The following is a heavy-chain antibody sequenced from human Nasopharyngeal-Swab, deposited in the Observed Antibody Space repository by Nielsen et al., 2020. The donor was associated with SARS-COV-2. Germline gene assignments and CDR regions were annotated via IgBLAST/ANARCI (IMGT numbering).Heavy chain of an antibody. CDR1: GFIFSNYW. CDR3: AAGSDY. Sequence: LKISCAGSGFIFSNYWMHWVRQAPGKGLVWVSRIRGDGSDPSYADSVKGRFTISRDDSENTLYLQMNSLKTEDTAVYYCAAGSDYWGQGTLVTVSS. J-gene: IGHJ4*02. V-gene: IGHV3-74*01. CDR2: IRGDGSDP. D-gene: IGHD2-15*01.